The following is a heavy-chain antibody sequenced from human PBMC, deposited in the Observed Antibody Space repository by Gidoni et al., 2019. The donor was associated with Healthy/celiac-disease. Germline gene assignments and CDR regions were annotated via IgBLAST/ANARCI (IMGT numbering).Heavy chain of an antibody. V-gene: IGHV2-5*01. J-gene: IGHJ5*02. CDR1: GFSLSTSGVC. CDR2: IYWNVDK. Sequence: QITLKESGPTLVKPTQTLKLTCTFPGFSLSTSGVCVGWIRQPPGKALEWLALIYWNVDKRYSPSLKSRLTITKDTSKNQVVLTMTNMDPVDTATYYCAHSGFWSGYPLRWFDPWGQGTLVTVSS. CDR3: AHSGFWSGYPLRWFDP. D-gene: IGHD3-3*01.